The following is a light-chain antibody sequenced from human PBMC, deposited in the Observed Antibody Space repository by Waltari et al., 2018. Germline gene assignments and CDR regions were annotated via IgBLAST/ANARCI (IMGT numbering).Light chain of an antibody. CDR3: QHRNNWPWT. Sequence: EVVLTQSPATLSLSPGERATLSCRASQTIYNYLAWYQQKPGQAPRLLIYDASNRATGIPERFSGSGSGTDFTLIISRLEPEDFVVYYCQHRNNWPWTFGQGSKVEIK. CDR1: QTIYNY. V-gene: IGKV3-11*01. CDR2: DAS. J-gene: IGKJ1*01.